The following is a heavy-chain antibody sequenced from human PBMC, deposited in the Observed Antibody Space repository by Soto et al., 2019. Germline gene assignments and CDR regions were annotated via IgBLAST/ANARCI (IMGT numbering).Heavy chain of an antibody. CDR2: ISYDGSNK. CDR3: ASQDGLGYCSSTSCVTAY. V-gene: IGHV3-30*03. CDR1: GFTFSSYG. D-gene: IGHD2-2*01. J-gene: IGHJ4*02. Sequence: PGGSLRLSCAASGFTFSSYGMHWVRQAPGKGLEWVAVISYDGSNKYYADSVKGRFTISRDNSKNTLYLQMNSLRAEDTAVYYCASQDGLGYCSSTSCVTAYWGQGT.